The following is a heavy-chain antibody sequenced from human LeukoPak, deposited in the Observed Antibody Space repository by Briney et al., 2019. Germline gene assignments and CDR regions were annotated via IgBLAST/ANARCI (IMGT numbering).Heavy chain of an antibody. CDR3: ARTPQGDNYFDY. CDR2: IYSSGKT. V-gene: IGHV4-4*07. CDR1: GGSINNYY. Sequence: NPSETLSLTCTVSGGSINNYYWTWIRQPAGKGLEWIGRIYSSGKTNYNPSLKSRVTMSVDTSNSQLSLMMTSVTAADTAVFYCARTPQGDNYFDYWGQGHLVTVSS. D-gene: IGHD3-9*01. J-gene: IGHJ4*02.